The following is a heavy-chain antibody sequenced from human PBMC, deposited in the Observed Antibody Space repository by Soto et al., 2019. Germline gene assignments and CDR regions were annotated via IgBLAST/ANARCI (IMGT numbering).Heavy chain of an antibody. J-gene: IGHJ4*02. D-gene: IGHD3-9*01. V-gene: IGHV4-39*01. CDR2: IYYSGNT. CDR1: GDSITSGSYY. CDR3: ASLTGYLDY. Sequence: QLQLQESGPGLVKPSETLSLTCTVSGDSITSGSYYWGWIRQPPGKGLEWVGSIYYSGNTYYHPSLKSRVTIFVDSSKNQFSLKLSSVTAADTAVYYCASLTGYLDYWGQGTLVTVSS.